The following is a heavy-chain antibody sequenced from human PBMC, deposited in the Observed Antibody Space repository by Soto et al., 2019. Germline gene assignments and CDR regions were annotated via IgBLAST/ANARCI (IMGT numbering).Heavy chain of an antibody. D-gene: IGHD4-17*01. V-gene: IGHV3-21*01. CDR3: ARDQNAGDYDFDY. CDR2: ISSSSSYI. CDR1: GFTFSSYR. J-gene: IGHJ4*02. Sequence: GGSLRLSCAASGFTFSSYRMNWVRQAPGKGLEWVSSISSSSSYIYYADSVKGRFTISRDNAKNSLYLQINSLRAEDTAVYYCARDQNAGDYDFDYWGQGTLVTVSS.